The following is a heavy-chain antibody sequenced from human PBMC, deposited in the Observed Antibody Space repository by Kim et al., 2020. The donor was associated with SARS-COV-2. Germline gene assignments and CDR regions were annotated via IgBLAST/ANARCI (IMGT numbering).Heavy chain of an antibody. V-gene: IGHV3-23*01. Sequence: YADSVKGRFTISRDNSKNTLYLQMNSLRAEDMAVYYCAKIPDREQLVLDYWGQGTLVTVSS. D-gene: IGHD6-6*01. CDR3: AKIPDREQLVLDY. J-gene: IGHJ4*02.